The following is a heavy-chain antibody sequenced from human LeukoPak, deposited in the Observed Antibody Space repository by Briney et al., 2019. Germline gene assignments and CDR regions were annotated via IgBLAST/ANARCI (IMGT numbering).Heavy chain of an antibody. Sequence: GESLKISCKGSGYSFTSYWIGWVRQVPGKGLEWMGIIYPGDSDTRYSPSFQGQVTISADKSISTAYLQWSSLKASDTAMYYCARSSDCGGDCLNWFDPWGQGTLVTVSS. V-gene: IGHV5-51*01. J-gene: IGHJ5*02. CDR3: ARSSDCGGDCLNWFDP. CDR2: IYPGDSDT. D-gene: IGHD2-21*02. CDR1: GYSFTSYW.